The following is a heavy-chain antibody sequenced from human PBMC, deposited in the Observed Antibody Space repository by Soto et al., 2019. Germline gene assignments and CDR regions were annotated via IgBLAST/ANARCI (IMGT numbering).Heavy chain of an antibody. V-gene: IGHV3-30*18. CDR1: GFTFSSYG. J-gene: IGHJ4*02. CDR2: ISYDGSNK. CDR3: ANGLGGSGSPDDY. D-gene: IGHD3-10*01. Sequence: GGSLRLSCAASGFTFSSYGMHWVRQAPGKGLEWVAVISYDGSNKYYADSVKGRFTISRDNSKNTLYLQMNSLRAEDTAVYYCANGLGGSGSPDDYWGQGTLVTVSS.